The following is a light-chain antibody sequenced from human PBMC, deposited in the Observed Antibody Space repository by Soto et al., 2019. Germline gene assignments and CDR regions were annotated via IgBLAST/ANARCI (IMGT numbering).Light chain of an antibody. V-gene: IGLV2-11*01. CDR1: SSDVGVYNY. CDR2: DDT. J-gene: IGLJ3*02. CDR3: CSHAGSYTWV. Sequence: QSALTQPRSVSGSPGQSVTISCTGTSSDVGVYNYVSWYEHHPGKAPKLIIYDDTKRPSGVPDRFSGSKSGNTASLTISGLKAEDEADYYCCSHAGSYTWVFGGGTKITVL.